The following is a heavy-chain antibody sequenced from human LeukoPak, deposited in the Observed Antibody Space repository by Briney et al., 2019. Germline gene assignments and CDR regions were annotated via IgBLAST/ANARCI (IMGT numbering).Heavy chain of an antibody. CDR1: GFTFSNYA. V-gene: IGHV3-30-3*01. Sequence: GGSLRLSCAASGFTFSNYAMHWVRQAPGKGLEWVAVISYDGSNKYYADSVKGRFTISRDNSKNTLYLLMNSLRAEDTAVYYCASSTVTTYDAFDIWGQGTMVTVSS. CDR3: ASSTVTTYDAFDI. D-gene: IGHD4-17*01. CDR2: ISYDGSNK. J-gene: IGHJ3*02.